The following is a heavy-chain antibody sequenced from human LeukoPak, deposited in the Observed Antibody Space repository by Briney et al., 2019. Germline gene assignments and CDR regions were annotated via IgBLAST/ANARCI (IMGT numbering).Heavy chain of an antibody. D-gene: IGHD5-18*01. J-gene: IGHJ4*02. CDR1: GFTFSSYT. Sequence: QPGGYLRLSCGASGFTFSSYTMNWVRQAPGKGLQWVSTVSASSDIHYSDSVKGRFTISRDNARNSLYLQMNSLRDEDTAVYYCARDALHTAHFDYWGQGTLVTVSS. CDR2: VSASSDI. V-gene: IGHV3-48*02. CDR3: ARDALHTAHFDY.